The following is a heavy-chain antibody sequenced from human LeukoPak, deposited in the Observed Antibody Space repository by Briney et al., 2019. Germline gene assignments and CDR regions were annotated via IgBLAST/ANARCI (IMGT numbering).Heavy chain of an antibody. CDR1: GGSVSSYY. CDR3: ARRHHYYYYMDV. J-gene: IGHJ6*03. CDR2: IYTSGGT. V-gene: IGHV4-4*09. Sequence: SETLSLTCTVYGGSVSSYYWSWIRQPPGEGLEWIGYIYTSGGTNYNPSLSSRVTISVDTSKNQFSLNLSSVTAADTAVYYCARRHHYYYYMDVWGKGTTVTVSS.